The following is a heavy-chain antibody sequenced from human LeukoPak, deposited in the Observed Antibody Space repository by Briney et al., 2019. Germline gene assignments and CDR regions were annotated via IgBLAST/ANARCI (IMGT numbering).Heavy chain of an antibody. CDR2: ISYDGSNK. CDR1: GFTFSSYG. V-gene: IGHV3-30*18. D-gene: IGHD6-19*01. CDR3: AKDKGGWTNYFDY. J-gene: IGHJ4*02. Sequence: PGRSLRLSCAASGFTFSSYGMHWVRQAPGKGLEWVAVISYDGSNKYYADSVKGRFTISRDNSKNTLYLQMNSLRAEDTAVYYCAKDKGGWTNYFDYWGQGTLVAVSS.